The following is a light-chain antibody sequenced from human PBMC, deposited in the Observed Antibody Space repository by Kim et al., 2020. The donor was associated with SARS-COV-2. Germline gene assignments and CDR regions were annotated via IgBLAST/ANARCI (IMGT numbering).Light chain of an antibody. CDR3: LLSYSGARVV. V-gene: IGLV7-46*01. CDR1: TGAVTSGHY. CDR2: GTS. Sequence: GTGPLPRGSSTGAVTSGHYPYWFQQKPGQAPRTLIYGTSNKHPWTPARFSGSLLGGKAALTLSGAQPEDEAEYYCLLSYSGARVVFGGGTQLT. J-gene: IGLJ2*01.